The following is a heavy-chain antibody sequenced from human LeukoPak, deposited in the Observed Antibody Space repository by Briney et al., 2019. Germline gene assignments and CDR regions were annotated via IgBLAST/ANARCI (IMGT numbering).Heavy chain of an antibody. CDR1: GFTFSSYE. CDR3: ARDNTMARGVKFDQ. V-gene: IGHV3-48*03. CDR2: ISSSGSSI. Sequence: GGYLRLSCAASGFTFSSYEMYWDRQAPGKGLEWVSYISSSGSSIYYTCSVKGRFTMSRDNAKNSVYLQMNSLRAEDTAVYYCARDNTMARGVKFDQWGQGTVVTVSS. D-gene: IGHD3-10*01. J-gene: IGHJ4*02.